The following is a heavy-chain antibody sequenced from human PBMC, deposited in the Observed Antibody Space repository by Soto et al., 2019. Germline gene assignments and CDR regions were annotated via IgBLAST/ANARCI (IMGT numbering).Heavy chain of an antibody. Sequence: QVQLVESGGGVVQPGRSLRLSCAASGFTFSSHAMHWVRQAPGKGLEWVAVISYDGSNKYYADSVKGRFTISRDNSKNTLYLQMNSLRAEDTAVYYCAREGDIVVGGGSWFDPWGQGTLVTVSS. V-gene: IGHV3-30-3*01. CDR1: GFTFSSHA. CDR2: ISYDGSNK. J-gene: IGHJ5*02. CDR3: AREGDIVVGGGSWFDP. D-gene: IGHD2-15*01.